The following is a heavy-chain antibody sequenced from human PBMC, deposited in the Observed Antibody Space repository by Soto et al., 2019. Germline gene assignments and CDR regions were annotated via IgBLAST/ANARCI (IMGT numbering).Heavy chain of an antibody. CDR1: GFTFSSYG. CDR2: ISYDGSNK. V-gene: IGHV3-30*18. Sequence: GGSLRLSCAASGFTFSSYGMHWVRQAPGKGLEWVAVISYDGSNKYYADSVKGRFTISRDNSKNTLYLQMNSLRAEDTAVYYCAKESPRYSGWQILLAFDYWGQGTLVTVSS. CDR3: AKESPRYSGWQILLAFDY. D-gene: IGHD6-19*01. J-gene: IGHJ4*02.